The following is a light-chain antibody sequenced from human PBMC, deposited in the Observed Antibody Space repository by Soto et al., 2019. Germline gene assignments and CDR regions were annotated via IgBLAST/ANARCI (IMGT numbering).Light chain of an antibody. CDR2: ATS. V-gene: IGKV1-12*01. CDR3: QQANSFPRT. Sequence: DIQMTQSPSSVSASVGDRVTITCRASQGIAGWLAWYQQKPGKAPRLLLYATSILQSGVPSRFSGSGSGTEFSLTISSLQPEDFATYYCQQANSFPRTFGQGTKVEIK. CDR1: QGIAGW. J-gene: IGKJ1*01.